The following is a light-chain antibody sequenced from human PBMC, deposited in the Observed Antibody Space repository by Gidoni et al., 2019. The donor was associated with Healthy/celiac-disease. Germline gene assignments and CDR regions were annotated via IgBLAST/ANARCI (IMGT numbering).Light chain of an antibody. V-gene: IGKV3D-15*01. CDR1: QSVSSN. CDR3: QQYNNWPPPLT. J-gene: IGKJ4*01. CDR2: CAS. Sequence: EIVMTQSQATLSVSPGERATLPCRASQSVSSNLAWYHQKPGQAPRLLIYCASSRATGIPARFSSSGSGTEFTLTISSLQSEDFAVYYCQQYNNWPPPLTFXGXTKVEIK.